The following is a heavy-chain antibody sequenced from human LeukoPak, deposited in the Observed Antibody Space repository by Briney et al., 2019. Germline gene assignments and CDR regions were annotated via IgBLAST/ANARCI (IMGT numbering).Heavy chain of an antibody. J-gene: IGHJ4*02. Sequence: SETLSLTCTVFGGSISSYYWSWIRQPPGKGLEWIGYIYYSGSTNYNPSLKSRVTISVDTSKNQFSLKLSSVTAADTAVYYCARGKGVYYDSSGLFGYWGQGTLVTVSS. CDR2: IYYSGST. V-gene: IGHV4-59*01. D-gene: IGHD3-22*01. CDR3: ARGKGVYYDSSGLFGY. CDR1: GGSISSYY.